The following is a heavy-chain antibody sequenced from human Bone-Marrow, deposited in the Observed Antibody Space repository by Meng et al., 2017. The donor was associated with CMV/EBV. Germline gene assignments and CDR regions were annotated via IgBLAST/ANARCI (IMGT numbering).Heavy chain of an antibody. CDR2: ISSSGGTI. Sequence: GESLKISCAASGFTFSDYYMSWIRQAPGKGLEWVSYISSSGGTIYYADSVKGRFTISRDNAKNSLYLQMNSLRAEDTAVYYCARDRSRYCSSTSCRYGMDVWGQGTTVTVSS. CDR3: ARDRSRYCSSTSCRYGMDV. V-gene: IGHV3-11*04. CDR1: GFTFSDYY. D-gene: IGHD2-2*01. J-gene: IGHJ6*02.